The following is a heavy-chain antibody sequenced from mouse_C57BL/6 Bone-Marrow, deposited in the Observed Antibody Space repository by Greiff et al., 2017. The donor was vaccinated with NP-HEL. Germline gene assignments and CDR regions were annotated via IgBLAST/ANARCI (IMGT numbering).Heavy chain of an antibody. V-gene: IGHV5-6*01. CDR2: ISSGGSYT. J-gene: IGHJ2*01. CDR1: GFTFSSYG. Sequence: EVKLMESGGDLVKPGGSLKLSCAASGFTFSSYGMSWVRQTPDKRLEWVATISSGGSYTYYPDSVKGRFTISRDNAKNTLYLQMSSLKSEDTAMYYCARPVITTVVAYYFDYWGQGTTLTVSS. CDR3: ARPVITTVVAYYFDY. D-gene: IGHD1-1*01.